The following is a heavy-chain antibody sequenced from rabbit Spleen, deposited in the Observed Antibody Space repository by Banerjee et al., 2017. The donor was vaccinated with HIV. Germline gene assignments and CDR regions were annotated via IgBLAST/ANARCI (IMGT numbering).Heavy chain of an antibody. V-gene: IGHV1S45*01. D-gene: IGHD8-1*01. CDR2: IYGGDGIST. CDR1: GVSFSSNYY. Sequence: QEQLKESGGGLVQPEGSLTLTCTASGVSFSSNYYMCWVRQAPGKGLEWIACIYGGDGISTAYASWAKGRFTISKTSSTTVTLQMTSLTAADTATYFCARDGTGGSYFALWGPGTLVTVS. J-gene: IGHJ4*01. CDR3: ARDGTGGSYFAL.